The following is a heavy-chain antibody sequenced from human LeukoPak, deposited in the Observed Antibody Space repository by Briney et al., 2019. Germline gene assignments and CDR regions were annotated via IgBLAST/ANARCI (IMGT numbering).Heavy chain of an antibody. CDR1: GFTFSSYS. CDR3: ARDRGWNDGFDY. V-gene: IGHV3-21*01. J-gene: IGHJ4*02. D-gene: IGHD1-1*01. Sequence: GSLRLSCAASGFTFSSYSMNWVRQAPGKGLEWVSSISGSSSYIYYADSVKGRFTISRDNAKNSLYLQMNSLRAEDTAVYYCARDRGWNDGFDYWGQGTLVTVSS. CDR2: ISGSSSYI.